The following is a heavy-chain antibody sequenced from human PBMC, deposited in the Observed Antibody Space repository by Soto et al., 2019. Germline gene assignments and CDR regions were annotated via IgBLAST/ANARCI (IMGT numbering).Heavy chain of an antibody. Sequence: GASVKVSCKASGYTFTGYYMHWARQAPGQGLEWMGWINPNSGGTNYAQKFQGWVTMTRDTSISTAYMELSRLRSDDTAVYYCARGGFMYSSSWFLFDYWGQGTLVTVSS. V-gene: IGHV1-2*04. CDR3: ARGGFMYSSSWFLFDY. D-gene: IGHD6-6*01. J-gene: IGHJ4*02. CDR1: GYTFTGYY. CDR2: INPNSGGT.